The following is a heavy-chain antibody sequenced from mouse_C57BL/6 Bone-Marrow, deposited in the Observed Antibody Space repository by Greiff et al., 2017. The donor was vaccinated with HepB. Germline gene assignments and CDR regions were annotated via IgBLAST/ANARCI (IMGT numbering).Heavy chain of an antibody. CDR1: GFSLTSYG. D-gene: IGHD1-1*01. CDR2: IWRGGST. CDR3: AKNTVVAVYYAMDY. Sequence: VKLMESGPGLVQPSQSLSITCTVSGFSLTSYGVHWVRQSPGKGLEWLGVIWRGGSTDYNAAFMSRLSITKDNSKSQVFFKMNSLQADDTAIYYCAKNTVVAVYYAMDYWGQGTSVTVSS. J-gene: IGHJ4*01. V-gene: IGHV2-5*01.